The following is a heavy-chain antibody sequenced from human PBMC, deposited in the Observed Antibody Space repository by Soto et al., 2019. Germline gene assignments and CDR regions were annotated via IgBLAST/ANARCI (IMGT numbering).Heavy chain of an antibody. J-gene: IGHJ6*02. CDR1: GFPFSSYV. CDR3: ARDSIPVTTFYYGMDV. CDR2: IWYDGSNK. D-gene: IGHD4-17*01. Sequence: GGSLRLSCAASGFPFSSYVMHWVRPAPGKGLEWVAVIWYDGSNKYYADSVKGRFTISRDNSKNTLYLQMNSLRAEDTAVYYCARDSIPVTTFYYGMDVWGQGTTVTVSS. V-gene: IGHV3-33*01.